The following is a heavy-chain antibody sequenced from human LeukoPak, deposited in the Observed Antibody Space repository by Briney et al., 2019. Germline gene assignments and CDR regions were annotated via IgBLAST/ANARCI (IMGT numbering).Heavy chain of an antibody. Sequence: SETLSLTCTLSGGSISSSSYYWAWIRQPPGKGLEWIGSMYYSGNTYYNPSLRSRVFISGDTSKNQFSLKLRSVTAADTAVYYRARRTVYYYDTSVPLRGWFDPWGQGTLVTVSS. J-gene: IGHJ5*02. V-gene: IGHV4-39*01. CDR2: MYYSGNT. CDR3: ARRTVYYYDTSVPLRGWFDP. CDR1: GGSISSSSYY. D-gene: IGHD3-22*01.